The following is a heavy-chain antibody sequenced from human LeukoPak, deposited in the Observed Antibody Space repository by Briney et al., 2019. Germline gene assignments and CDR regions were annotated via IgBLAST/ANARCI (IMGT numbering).Heavy chain of an antibody. Sequence: SETLSLTCTVSGGSISDYYWSWIRQPAGKGLEWIGHIYSSGSTYYNPSLKSRVTMSVDMSKNQFSLKLSSVTAADTAVYYCARXXPPGXGRYFYEGMDVWGQGTTVTVSS. J-gene: IGHJ6*02. D-gene: IGHD2-15*01. V-gene: IGHV4-4*07. CDR1: GGSISDYY. CDR2: IYSSGST. CDR3: ARXXPPGXGRYFYEGMDV.